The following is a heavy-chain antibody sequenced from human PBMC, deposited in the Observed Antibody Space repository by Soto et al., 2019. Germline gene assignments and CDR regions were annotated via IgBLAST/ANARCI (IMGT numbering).Heavy chain of an antibody. CDR2: IYYSGST. CDR3: ASLNTAMVKLQPHMDV. CDR1: GGSISSSSYY. Sequence: QLQLQESGPGLVKPSETLSLTCTVSGGSISSSSYYWGWIHQPPGKGLEWIGSIYYSGSTYYNPSLKSRVTISVDTSKNQFSLKLSSVTAADTAVYYCASLNTAMVKLQPHMDVWGKGTTVTVSS. D-gene: IGHD5-18*01. V-gene: IGHV4-39*01. J-gene: IGHJ6*03.